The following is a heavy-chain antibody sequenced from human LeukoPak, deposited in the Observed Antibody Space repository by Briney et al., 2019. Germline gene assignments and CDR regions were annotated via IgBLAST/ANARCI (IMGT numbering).Heavy chain of an antibody. V-gene: IGHV3-21*01. CDR1: GFTFSSYS. CDR2: ISSSSSYI. D-gene: IGHD3-10*02. J-gene: IGHJ4*02. Sequence: GGPLRLSCAASGFTFSSYSMNWVRQAPGKGLEWVSSISSSSSYIYYADSVKGRFTISRDNAKNSLYLQMNSLRAEDTAVYYCARSSFVRGVVLYYFDYWGQGTLVTVSS. CDR3: ARSSFVRGVVLYYFDY.